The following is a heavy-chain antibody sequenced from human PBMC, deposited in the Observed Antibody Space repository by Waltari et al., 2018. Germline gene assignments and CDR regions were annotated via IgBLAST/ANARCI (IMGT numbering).Heavy chain of an antibody. Sequence: QVQLVESGGGLVKPGGSLRLSCAASGFTFSDYYMSWIRQAPGKGLAWVSYISSSGSTIYYADSVKGRFTISRDNAKNSLYLQMNSLRAEDTAVYYCARDLESDYSNPTGAYYYYGMDVWGQGTTVTVSS. V-gene: IGHV3-11*01. J-gene: IGHJ6*02. CDR2: ISSSGSTI. CDR1: GFTFSDYY. CDR3: ARDLESDYSNPTGAYYYYGMDV. D-gene: IGHD4-4*01.